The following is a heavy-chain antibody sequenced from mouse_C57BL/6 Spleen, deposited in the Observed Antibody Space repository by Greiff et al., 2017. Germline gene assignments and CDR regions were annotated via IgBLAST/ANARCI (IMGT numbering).Heavy chain of an antibody. CDR1: GYTFTDYN. CDR2: INPNNGGT. CDR3: AREGAYYSNCFAY. Sequence: VQLKESGPELVKPGASVKIPCKASGYTFTDYNMDWVKQSHGKSLEWIGDINPNNGGTIYNQKFKGKATLTVDTSSSTAYMELRSLTSEDTAVYYCAREGAYYSNCFAYWGQGTLVTVSA. J-gene: IGHJ3*01. V-gene: IGHV1-18*01. D-gene: IGHD2-5*01.